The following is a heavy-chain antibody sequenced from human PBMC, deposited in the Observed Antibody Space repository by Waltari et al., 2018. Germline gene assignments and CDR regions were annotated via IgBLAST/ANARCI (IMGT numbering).Heavy chain of an antibody. Sequence: EVQLVESGGGLVQPGGSLRLSCAASGFTFSSYWMSWVRQAPGKGLEWVANIKQDGSEKYYVDSVKGRFTISRDNAKNTLYLQMNSLRAEDTAVYYCAKDGAAAGKDYWGQGTLVIVSS. CDR3: AKDGAAAGKDY. CDR1: GFTFSSYW. J-gene: IGHJ4*02. CDR2: IKQDGSEK. V-gene: IGHV3-7*03. D-gene: IGHD6-13*01.